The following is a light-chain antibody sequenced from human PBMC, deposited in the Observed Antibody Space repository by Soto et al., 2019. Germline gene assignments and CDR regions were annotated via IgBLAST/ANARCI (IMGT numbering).Light chain of an antibody. Sequence: EIVMTQSPATLSVSPGERATLSCRAIQSVSNNYLAWYQQKPGQAPRLLIYGASNRATGIPDRFSGSGSGTDFTLAISSLEPEDFAVYYCQLRSNWPPLTFGGGTKVDI. CDR1: QSVSNNY. CDR2: GAS. CDR3: QLRSNWPPLT. V-gene: IGKV3D-20*02. J-gene: IGKJ4*01.